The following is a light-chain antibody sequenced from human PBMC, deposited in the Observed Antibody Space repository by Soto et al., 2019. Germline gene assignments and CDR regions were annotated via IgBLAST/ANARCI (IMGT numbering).Light chain of an antibody. CDR1: TGAVTSGHY. Sequence: QTVVTQEPSLTVSPGGTVTLTCGSNTGAVTSGHYPDWFQQKPGQAPRTLIYDTSRKHSWTPARFSGSLVGGKAALTLSGAQPEDEADYYCLLSYSGAEVFGGGTKVTVL. CDR3: LLSYSGAEV. V-gene: IGLV7-46*01. CDR2: DTS. J-gene: IGLJ3*02.